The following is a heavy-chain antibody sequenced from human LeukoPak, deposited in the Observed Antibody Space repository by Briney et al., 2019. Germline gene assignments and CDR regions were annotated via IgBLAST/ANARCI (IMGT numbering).Heavy chain of an antibody. CDR1: GFTFSSYA. CDR3: AKDVADGSGSYYNGPPLNY. D-gene: IGHD3-10*01. V-gene: IGHV3-23*01. CDR2: ISGSGGST. Sequence: GGSLRLSCAASGFTFSSYAMSWVRQAPGRGLEWVSAISGSGGSTYYADSVKGRFTISRDNSKNTLYLQMNSLRAEDTAVYYCAKDVADGSGSYYNGPPLNYWGQGTLVTVSS. J-gene: IGHJ4*02.